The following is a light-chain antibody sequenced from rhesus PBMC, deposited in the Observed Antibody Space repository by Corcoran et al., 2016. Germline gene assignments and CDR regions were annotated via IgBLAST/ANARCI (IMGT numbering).Light chain of an antibody. CDR3: QQHNSHPLT. J-gene: IGKJ4*01. Sequence: DIQMTQSPSSLSASVGDRVTITCRASQTISSYLAWYQQKPGRVPKPPIYAASTLESGVPFRFSGRGSGTAFTLPISSLHPADFATYYCQQHNSHPLTFGGGTKVEIK. V-gene: IGKV1-44*01. CDR1: QTISSY. CDR2: AAS.